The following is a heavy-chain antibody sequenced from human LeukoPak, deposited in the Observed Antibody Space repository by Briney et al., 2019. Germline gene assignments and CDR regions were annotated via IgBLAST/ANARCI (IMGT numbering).Heavy chain of an antibody. CDR1: GFTFRSYV. J-gene: IGHJ4*02. CDR2: ISHSGDRT. Sequence: PGGSLRLSCAASGFTFRSYVMNWVRQAPGKGLEWVSAISHSGDRTYYADSVKGRFTISRDNSKNTLYLQMNSLRAEDTAVYYCARDVRGDSGYFFDYWGQGTLVTVSS. D-gene: IGHD4-17*01. V-gene: IGHV3-23*01. CDR3: ARDVRGDSGYFFDY.